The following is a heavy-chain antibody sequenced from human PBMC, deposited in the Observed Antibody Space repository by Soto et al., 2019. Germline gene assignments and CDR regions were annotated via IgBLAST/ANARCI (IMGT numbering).Heavy chain of an antibody. CDR1: GYTFTSYY. Sequence: QVQLVQSGAEVKKPGASVKVSCKASGYTFTSYYMHWVRQAPGQGLEWMGIINPSGGSTSYAKKYTGKVTLTRDTYTSTVYVELSRLRTEDTAVYYCARDAHIVVVTAIRAPGYWGQGTLVTVSS. J-gene: IGHJ4*02. CDR2: INPSGGST. CDR3: ARDAHIVVVTAIRAPGY. D-gene: IGHD2-21*02. V-gene: IGHV1-46*01.